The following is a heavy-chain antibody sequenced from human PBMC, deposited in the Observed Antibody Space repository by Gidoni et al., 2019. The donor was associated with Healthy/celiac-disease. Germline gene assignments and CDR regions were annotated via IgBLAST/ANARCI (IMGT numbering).Heavy chain of an antibody. J-gene: IGHJ6*02. CDR3: ARGRYCSRTSCYYYYYYGMDV. V-gene: IGHV1-8*01. CDR1: GYTVTSYD. D-gene: IGHD2-2*01. CDR2: MNPNSGNT. Sequence: QVQLVQSGAEVKKPGASVKVSCKASGYTVTSYDINWVRQATGQGLEWMGWMNPNSGNTGYAQKFQGRVTMTMNTSISTAYMELSSLRSEDTAVYYCARGRYCSRTSCYYYYYYGMDVCGQGTTVTVSS.